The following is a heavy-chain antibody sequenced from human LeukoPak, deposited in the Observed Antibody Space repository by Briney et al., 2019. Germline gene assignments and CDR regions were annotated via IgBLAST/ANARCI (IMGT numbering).Heavy chain of an antibody. D-gene: IGHD6-13*01. Sequence: GGSLRLSCVASGFAFRNYWMYWVRQGPGKGLEWVSAISGSGGSTYYADSVKGRFTISRDNSKNTLYLQMNSLRAEDTAVYYCAKKLDSSSWYYFDYWGQGTLVTVSS. CDR3: AKKLDSSSWYYFDY. V-gene: IGHV3-23*01. J-gene: IGHJ4*02. CDR1: GFAFRNYW. CDR2: ISGSGGST.